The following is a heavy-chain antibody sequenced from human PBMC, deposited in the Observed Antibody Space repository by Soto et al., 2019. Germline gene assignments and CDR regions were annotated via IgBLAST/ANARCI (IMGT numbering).Heavy chain of an antibody. CDR2: ISYDGSNK. J-gene: IGHJ4*02. CDR1: GFTFSSYG. V-gene: IGHV3-30*18. Sequence: QVQLVESGGGVVQPGRSLRLSCAASGFTFSSYGMHWVRQAPGKGLEWVAVISYDGSNKYYADSVKGRFTISRDNSKNTLYLQMNSLRAEDTAVYYCAKVGPIAAPGYFDYWGQGTLVTVSS. D-gene: IGHD6-13*01. CDR3: AKVGPIAAPGYFDY.